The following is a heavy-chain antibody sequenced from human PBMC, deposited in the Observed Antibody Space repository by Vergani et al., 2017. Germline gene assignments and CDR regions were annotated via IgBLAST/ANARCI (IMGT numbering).Heavy chain of an antibody. CDR2: IYYSGST. CDR1: GGSISSSSYY. Sequence: QLQLQESGPGLVKPSETLSLTCTVSGGSISSSSYYWGWIRQPPGKGLEWIGSIYYSGSTYYNPSLKSRVTISVDTSKNPFSLKLSSVTAADTAVYYCARHRAYCGGGCFTYDYGMDVWGQGTTVTVSS. D-gene: IGHD2-21*02. V-gene: IGHV4-39*01. CDR3: ARHRAYCGGGCFTYDYGMDV. J-gene: IGHJ6*02.